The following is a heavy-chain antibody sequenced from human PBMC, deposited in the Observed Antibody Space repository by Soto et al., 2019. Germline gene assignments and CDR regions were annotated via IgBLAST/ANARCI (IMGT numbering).Heavy chain of an antibody. V-gene: IGHV3-33*01. Sequence: GGSLRLSCAASGFTFSSYGMHWVRQAPGKGLEWVAVIWYDGSNKYYADSVKGRFTISRDNSKNTLYLQMNSLRVEDTAVYYCARDQGVWYSSTWYSYRILYYFDYWGQGTLVTVSS. J-gene: IGHJ4*02. D-gene: IGHD6-13*01. CDR3: ARDQGVWYSSTWYSYRILYYFDY. CDR1: GFTFSSYG. CDR2: IWYDGSNK.